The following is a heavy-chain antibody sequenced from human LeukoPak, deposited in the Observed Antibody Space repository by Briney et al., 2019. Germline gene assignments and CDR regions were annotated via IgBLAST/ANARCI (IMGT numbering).Heavy chain of an antibody. V-gene: IGHV1-24*01. J-gene: IGHJ4*02. D-gene: IGHD1-26*01. CDR2: FDPEDGET. CDR3: ASFQWVPNPFDY. Sequence: GASVKVSCKVSGYTLTELSMHWVRQAPGKGLEWMGGFDPEDGETIYAQKFQGRVTITADKSTSTAYMELSSLRSEDTAVYYCASFQWVPNPFDYWGQGTLVTVSS. CDR1: GYTLTELS.